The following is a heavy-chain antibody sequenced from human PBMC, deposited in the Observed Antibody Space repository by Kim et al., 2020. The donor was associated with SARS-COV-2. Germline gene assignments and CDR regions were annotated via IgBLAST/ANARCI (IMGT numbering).Heavy chain of an antibody. CDR2: INAGNGNT. Sequence: ASVKVSCKASGYTFTSYAMHWVLQAPGQRLEWMGWINAGNGNTKYSQKFQGRVTITRDTSASTAYMELSSLRSEDTAVYYCARDHSTMVRGVGYWGQGTLVTVSS. CDR1: GYTFTSYA. CDR3: ARDHSTMVRGVGY. D-gene: IGHD3-10*01. V-gene: IGHV1-3*01. J-gene: IGHJ4*02.